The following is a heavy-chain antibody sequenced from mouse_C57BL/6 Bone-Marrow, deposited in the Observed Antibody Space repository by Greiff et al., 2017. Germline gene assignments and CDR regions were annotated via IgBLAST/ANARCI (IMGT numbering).Heavy chain of an antibody. CDR1: GYTFTNYW. CDR3: ATGGSPAWFAY. Sequence: QVQLQQSGAELVRPGTSVKMSCKASGYTFTNYWIGGAKQRPGHGLEWIGDIYPGGGYTNYNEKFKGKATLTADKSSSTAYMQFSSLTSEDSAIYYCATGGSPAWFAYWGQGTLVTVSA. D-gene: IGHD1-1*02. V-gene: IGHV1-63*01. CDR2: IYPGGGYT. J-gene: IGHJ3*01.